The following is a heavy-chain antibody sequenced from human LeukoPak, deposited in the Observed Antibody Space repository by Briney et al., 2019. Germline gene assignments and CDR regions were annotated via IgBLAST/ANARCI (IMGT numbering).Heavy chain of an antibody. D-gene: IGHD4-17*01. CDR3: ASYGDYALEY. Sequence: SETLSLTCTVSGVSTSSYYCSWIRQPPGKGLEWIGYIYYSGGTNYNPSLKSRVTISVDTSKTQFSLKLSSVTAADTAVYYCASYGDYALEYWGQGTLVTVSS. V-gene: IGHV4-59*01. J-gene: IGHJ4*02. CDR2: IYYSGGT. CDR1: GVSTSSYY.